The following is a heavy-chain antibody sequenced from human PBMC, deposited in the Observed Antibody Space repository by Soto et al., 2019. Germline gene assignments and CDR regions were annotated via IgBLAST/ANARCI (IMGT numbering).Heavy chain of an antibody. CDR3: ARARAYSSAYYENYYYAMDV. Sequence: QVQLVQSGAEVKKPGSSVKVSCKASGGTFSSYAISWVRQAPGQGLEWMGGIIPVFGTANFAQKFQGRLTITADESTSTAYMDLGILRSEDTAVYYCARARAYSSAYYENYYYAMDVWGQGTTVTVSS. J-gene: IGHJ6*02. CDR2: IIPVFGTA. D-gene: IGHD6-25*01. CDR1: GGTFSSYA. V-gene: IGHV1-69*12.